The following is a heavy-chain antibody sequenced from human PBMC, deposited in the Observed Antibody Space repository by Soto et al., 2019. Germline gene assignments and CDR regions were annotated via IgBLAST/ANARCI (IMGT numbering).Heavy chain of an antibody. J-gene: IGHJ5*02. CDR3: ASLGIAAAGGWFDP. CDR1: GGSISSYY. D-gene: IGHD6-13*01. CDR2: IYYSGST. V-gene: IGHV4-59*01. Sequence: SETLSLTCTVSGGSISSYYWSWIRQPPGKGLEWIGYIYYSGSTNYNPSLKSRVTISVDTSKNQFSLKLGSVTAADTAVYYCASLGIAAAGGWFDPWGQGTLVTVSS.